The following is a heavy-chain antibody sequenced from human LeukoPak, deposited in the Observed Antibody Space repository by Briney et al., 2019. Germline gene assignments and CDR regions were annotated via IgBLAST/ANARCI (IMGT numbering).Heavy chain of an antibody. D-gene: IGHD1-26*01. CDR3: ARGSLVGTSFDYFDY. V-gene: IGHV1-24*01. Sequence: ASVKVSCKVSGYALTELSMHWVRQAPGKGLEWMGGFDPEDGETIYAQKFQGRVTMTEDTSTGTAYMELSSLRSEDTAVYCCARGSLVGTSFDYFDYWGQGTLVTVSS. J-gene: IGHJ4*02. CDR1: GYALTELS. CDR2: FDPEDGET.